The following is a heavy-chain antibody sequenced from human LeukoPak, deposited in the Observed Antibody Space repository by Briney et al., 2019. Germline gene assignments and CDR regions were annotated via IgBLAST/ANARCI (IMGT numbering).Heavy chain of an antibody. D-gene: IGHD4-17*01. V-gene: IGHV3-30*18. CDR3: AKDNDGDYYFDY. Sequence: PGGSLRLSCAASGFTFSSYGMHWVRQAPGKGLEWVAVISYDGSNKYYADSVKGRFTISRDNSKNTLYLQMNSLRAEDTAVYYCAKDNDGDYYFDYWGQGTLVTVYS. CDR1: GFTFSSYG. J-gene: IGHJ4*02. CDR2: ISYDGSNK.